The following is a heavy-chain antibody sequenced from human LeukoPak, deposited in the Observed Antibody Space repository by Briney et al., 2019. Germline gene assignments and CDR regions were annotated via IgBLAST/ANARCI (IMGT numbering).Heavy chain of an antibody. Sequence: SETLSLTCAVYGGSFCGYYWSWLRQPPGKGLEWIGEINHSGSTNYNPSLKSRVTISVDTSKNQFSLKLSSVTAADTAVYYCARERTSCSGWFDPWGQGTLVTVSS. CDR1: GGSFCGYY. V-gene: IGHV4-34*01. J-gene: IGHJ5*02. CDR2: INHSGST. CDR3: ARERTSCSGWFDP. D-gene: IGHD2-2*01.